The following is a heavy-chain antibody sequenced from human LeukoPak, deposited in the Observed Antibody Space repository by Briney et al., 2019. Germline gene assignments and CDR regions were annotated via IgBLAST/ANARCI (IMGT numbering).Heavy chain of an antibody. CDR1: GYTFTSYG. D-gene: IGHD6-13*01. Sequence: ASVKVSCKASGYTFTSYGISWVRQAPGQGLERMGWISAYNGNTNYAQKLQGRVTMTTDTSTSTAYMELRSLRSDDTAVYYCARGTQYSSSWYYFDYWGQGTLVTVSS. J-gene: IGHJ4*02. V-gene: IGHV1-18*01. CDR3: ARGTQYSSSWYYFDY. CDR2: ISAYNGNT.